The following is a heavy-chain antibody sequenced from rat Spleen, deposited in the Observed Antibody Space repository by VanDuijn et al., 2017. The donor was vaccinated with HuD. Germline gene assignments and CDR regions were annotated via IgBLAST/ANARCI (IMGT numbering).Heavy chain of an antibody. Sequence: QVQLKESGPGLVQPSQTLSLTCTVSGFSLTSYHVSWVRQPPGKGLEWIAAISSGGSTYYNSALKSRLSISRDTSKSQVFLKMNSLQTEDTAIYFCTGDYYSSYVMDAWGQGASVTVSS. CDR3: TGDYYSSYVMDA. CDR1: GFSLTSYH. D-gene: IGHD1-2*01. CDR2: ISSGGST. J-gene: IGHJ4*01. V-gene: IGHV2S12*01.